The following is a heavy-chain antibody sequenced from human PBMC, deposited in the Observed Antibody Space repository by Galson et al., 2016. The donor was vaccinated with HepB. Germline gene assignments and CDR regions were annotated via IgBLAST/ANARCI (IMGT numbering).Heavy chain of an antibody. Sequence: SLRLSCAASGFTFINYGMTWVRQAPGKGLEVVSSISRSGDSTDYADSVKGRFTISRDNSKNTLSLQMNSLTADDTAIYYCVQGSTAPAVWGKGTTVTVSS. CDR2: ISRSGDST. D-gene: IGHD1-26*01. V-gene: IGHV3-23*01. CDR3: VQGSTAPAV. CDR1: GFTFINYG. J-gene: IGHJ6*04.